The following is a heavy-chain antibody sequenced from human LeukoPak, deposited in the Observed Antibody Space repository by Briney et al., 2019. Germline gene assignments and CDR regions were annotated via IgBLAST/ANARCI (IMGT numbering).Heavy chain of an antibody. CDR2: ISSSGSTI. D-gene: IGHD2-21*01. V-gene: IGHV3-48*03. Sequence: PGGSLRLSCAASGFTFSSYEMNWVRQAPGKGLEWVSYISSSGSTIYYADSVKGRFTISRDNAKNSLYLQMNSLRAEDTAVYYCARVIGHWFDPWGQGTLVTVSS. CDR1: GFTFSSYE. CDR3: ARVIGHWFDP. J-gene: IGHJ5*02.